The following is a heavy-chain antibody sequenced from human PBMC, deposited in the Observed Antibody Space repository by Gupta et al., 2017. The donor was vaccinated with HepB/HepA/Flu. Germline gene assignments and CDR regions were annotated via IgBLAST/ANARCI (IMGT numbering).Heavy chain of an antibody. J-gene: IGHJ3*02. D-gene: IGHD3-3*01. V-gene: IGHV4-39*01. CDR2: IYYSGST. CDR1: GGSISSSSYY. Sequence: QLQLQESGPGLVKPSETLSLTCTVSGGSISSSSYYWGWIRQPPGKGLEWIGSIYYSGSTYYNPSLKSRVTISVDTSKNQFSLKLSSVTAADTAVYYCARRITIFGVVIIHAFDIWGQGTMVTVSS. CDR3: ARRITIFGVVIIHAFDI.